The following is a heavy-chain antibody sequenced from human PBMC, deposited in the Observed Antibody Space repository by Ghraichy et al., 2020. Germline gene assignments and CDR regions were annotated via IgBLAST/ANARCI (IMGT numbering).Heavy chain of an antibody. V-gene: IGHV3-30*18. Sequence: GGSLSLSCAASGFTFNIYGMHWVRQAPGKGLEWVAAISYDGRITYFADSVKGRFTISRDNSKNTLYLQMNSLKAEDTAVYSCAKGRSYCSDGACYASGALDVWGQGTAVTVSS. CDR2: ISYDGRIT. CDR3: AKGRSYCSDGACYASGALDV. CDR1: GFTFNIYG. J-gene: IGHJ6*02. D-gene: IGHD2-8*01.